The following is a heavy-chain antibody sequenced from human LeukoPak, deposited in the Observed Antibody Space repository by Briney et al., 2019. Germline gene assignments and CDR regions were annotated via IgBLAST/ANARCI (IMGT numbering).Heavy chain of an antibody. D-gene: IGHD3-3*01. CDR3: ASDAGFGVVITGEYFDY. V-gene: IGHV3-7*01. Sequence: GGSLRLSCAASGFTFSSYWMSWVRQAPGKGLEWVANIKEDGSEKYYVDSVKGRFTISRDNAKNSLYLQMNSLRAEDTAVYYCASDAGFGVVITGEYFDYWGQGTLVTVSS. CDR2: IKEDGSEK. CDR1: GFTFSSYW. J-gene: IGHJ4*02.